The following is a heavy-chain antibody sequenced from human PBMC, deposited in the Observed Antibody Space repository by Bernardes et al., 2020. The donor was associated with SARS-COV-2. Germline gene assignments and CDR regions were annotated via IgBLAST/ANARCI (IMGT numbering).Heavy chain of an antibody. Sequence: GGSLRLSCAASGFTFSSYAMSWVRQAPGKGLEWVSGISGTGGRTYYADSVKGRLTISRDNSKNILYLQMSNLRGDDTAVYYCAKDPFPAVEAAPAWGQGTLVTVSS. CDR2: ISGTGGRT. CDR3: AKDPFPAVEAAPA. CDR1: GFTFSSYA. V-gene: IGHV3-23*01. D-gene: IGHD2-15*01. J-gene: IGHJ5*02.